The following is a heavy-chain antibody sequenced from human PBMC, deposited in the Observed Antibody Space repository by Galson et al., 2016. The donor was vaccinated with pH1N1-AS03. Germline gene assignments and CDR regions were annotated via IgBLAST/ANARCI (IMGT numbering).Heavy chain of an antibody. V-gene: IGHV4-59*01. CDR2: IYYIGST. D-gene: IGHD5-12*01. Sequence: SETLSLTCTVSGGSISSYYWSWIRQSPGEGLEWIGYIYYIGSTNYNPSLKSRVTISVDTSKNLLSLELTSVTSADTAVYYCARGPPRVATIKGQTDGLDVLGQGTTVTVSS. CDR3: ARGPPRVATIKGQTDGLDV. CDR1: GGSISSYY. J-gene: IGHJ6*02.